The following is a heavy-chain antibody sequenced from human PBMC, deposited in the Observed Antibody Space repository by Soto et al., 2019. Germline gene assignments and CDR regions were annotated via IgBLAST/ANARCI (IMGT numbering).Heavy chain of an antibody. CDR3: ARENSYFDY. Sequence: QIQLLQSGAEVKKPGASVKVTCKASGYTFGNFGISWVRQAPGQGLEWMGWMSAYNANANYAQKFQGRLTMTADTSTSTAYMELRSLRSDDTAVYYCARENSYFDYWGQGTLVTVSS. CDR2: MSAYNANA. V-gene: IGHV1-18*01. CDR1: GYTFGNFG. J-gene: IGHJ4*02.